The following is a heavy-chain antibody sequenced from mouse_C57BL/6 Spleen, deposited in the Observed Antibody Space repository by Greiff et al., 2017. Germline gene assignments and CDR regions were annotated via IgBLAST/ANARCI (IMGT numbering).Heavy chain of an antibody. CDR2: IYPGSGST. D-gene: IGHD1-1*01. CDR1: GYTFTSYW. Sequence: QVQLQQPGAELVKPGASVKMSCKASGYTFTSYWITWVKQRPGQGLEWIGDIYPGSGSTNYNEKLKSKATLTVDTSSSTAYMQLSSLTSEVSAVFYCARWGYYGSSYGDWGQGTTLTVSS. V-gene: IGHV1-55*01. CDR3: ARWGYYGSSYGD. J-gene: IGHJ2*01.